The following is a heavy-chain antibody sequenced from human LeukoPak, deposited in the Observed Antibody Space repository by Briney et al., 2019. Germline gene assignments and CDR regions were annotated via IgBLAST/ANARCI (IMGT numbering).Heavy chain of an antibody. CDR3: ARNLAVAPHAYYFDY. D-gene: IGHD6-19*01. J-gene: IGHJ4*02. Sequence: ASVKVSCKASGYTFTSYAMHWVRQAPGQRLEWMGWLNVGNGNTKYSQEFQGRVTITRDTSASTAYMELSSLRSEDVAVYYCARNLAVAPHAYYFDYWGQGTLVTVSS. CDR2: LNVGNGNT. CDR1: GYTFTSYA. V-gene: IGHV1-3*03.